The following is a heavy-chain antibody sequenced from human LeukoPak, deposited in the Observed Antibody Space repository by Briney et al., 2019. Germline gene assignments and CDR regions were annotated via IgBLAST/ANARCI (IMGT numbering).Heavy chain of an antibody. Sequence: ASVKVSCKASGYTFTSYDINWVRQATGQGLEWMGWMNPNSGNTGYAQKFQGRVTITRNTSISTAYMELSSLRSEDTAVYYCARLRAKDYYCYYMDVWGKGTTVTVSS. J-gene: IGHJ6*03. V-gene: IGHV1-8*03. CDR1: GYTFTSYD. CDR2: MNPNSGNT. CDR3: ARLRAKDYYCYYMDV.